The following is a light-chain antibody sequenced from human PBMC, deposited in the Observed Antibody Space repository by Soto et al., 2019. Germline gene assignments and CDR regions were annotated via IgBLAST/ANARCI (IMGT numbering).Light chain of an antibody. CDR3: GTWYSSLSCWV. CDR2: DND. Sequence: QSVLTQPPSVSAAPGQRVTISCSGGRFNIGNNYVSWYQQLPGTAPKLLIYDNDKRPSGILDRFSGSKSGTSATLGITGLQTGDEADYYCGTWYSSLSCWVFGGGTQLTVL. CDR1: RFNIGNNY. J-gene: IGLJ3*02. V-gene: IGLV1-51*01.